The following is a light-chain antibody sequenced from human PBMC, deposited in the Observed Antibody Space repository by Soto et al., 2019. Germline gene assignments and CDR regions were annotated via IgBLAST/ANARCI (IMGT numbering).Light chain of an antibody. Sequence: QSVLTQPPSVSGSPEQAVTISCTGTSSDVGSYNRVSWYQQPPGTAPKLMIYEVSNRPSGVPDRFSGSKSGNTASLTISGLQAEDEADYYCSSYTSSSTSLYVFGTGTKVTVL. CDR2: EVS. CDR3: SSYTSSSTSLYV. V-gene: IGLV2-18*02. J-gene: IGLJ1*01. CDR1: SSDVGSYNR.